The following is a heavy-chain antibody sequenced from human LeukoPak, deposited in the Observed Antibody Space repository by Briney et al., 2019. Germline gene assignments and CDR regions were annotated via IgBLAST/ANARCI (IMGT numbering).Heavy chain of an antibody. CDR2: IYYSGST. D-gene: IGHD6-6*01. CDR1: GGSISSSSYY. Sequence: PSETLSLTCTVSGGSISSSSYYWGWIRQPPGKGLEWIGSIYYSGSTYSNPSLKSRVTISVDTSKNQFSLKLSSVTAADTAVYYCARDGYSSSSEGSLDYWGQGTLVTVSS. V-gene: IGHV4-39*07. CDR3: ARDGYSSSSEGSLDY. J-gene: IGHJ4*02.